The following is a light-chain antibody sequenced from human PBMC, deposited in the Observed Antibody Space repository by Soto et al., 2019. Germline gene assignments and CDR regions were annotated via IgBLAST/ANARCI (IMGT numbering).Light chain of an antibody. J-gene: IGKJ1*01. Sequence: AIQLTQSPSSLSSSVGDRVTITCRASQGISSYLAWYQQKPGKAPKLLIYDASSLESGVPSRFRGSGSGTEFTLTISSLQPDDFATYYCQQYNSYPWTFGQGTKVDIK. CDR3: QQYNSYPWT. CDR1: QGISSY. CDR2: DAS. V-gene: IGKV1-13*02.